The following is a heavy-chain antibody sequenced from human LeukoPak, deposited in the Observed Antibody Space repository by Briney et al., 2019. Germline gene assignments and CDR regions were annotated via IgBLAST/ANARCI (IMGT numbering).Heavy chain of an antibody. CDR3: ARDYLAAAGYYYYYMDV. J-gene: IGHJ6*03. Sequence: ASVKVSCKASGYTFTGYYMHWVRQAPGQGLEWMGRINPNSGGTNYAQKFQGRVTMTRDTSISTAYMELSRLRSDDTAVYYCARDYLAAAGYYYYYMDVWDKGTTVTVSS. CDR1: GYTFTGYY. V-gene: IGHV1-2*06. CDR2: INPNSGGT. D-gene: IGHD6-13*01.